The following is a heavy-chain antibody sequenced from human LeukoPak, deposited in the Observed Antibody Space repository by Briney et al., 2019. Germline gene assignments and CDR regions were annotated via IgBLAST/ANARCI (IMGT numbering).Heavy chain of an antibody. D-gene: IGHD6-13*01. CDR2: INHSGST. Sequence: SETLSLTCAVYGGSFSGYYWSWIRQPPGKGLEWIGEINHSGSTNYNPSLKSRVTISVDTSKNQFSLKLSSVTAADTAVYYCARGRRIAAAPYYSYYGMDVWGQGTTVTVSS. CDR1: GGSFSGYY. CDR3: ARGRRIAAAPYYSYYGMDV. J-gene: IGHJ6*02. V-gene: IGHV4-34*01.